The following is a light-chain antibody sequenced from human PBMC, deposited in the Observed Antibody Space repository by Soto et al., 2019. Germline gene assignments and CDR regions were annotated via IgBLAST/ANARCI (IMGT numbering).Light chain of an antibody. V-gene: IGKV1-12*01. CDR1: QDIGSW. CDR3: QQGGRFHIT. CDR2: DAS. Sequence: DLQMTQSPSSVSASEGDRVTITCRASQDIGSWLACYQQKPGKAPDLLIYDASSLQSGVPSRFYGTGSGTDFTLTLSNLQHEDFATHYCQQGGRFHITFDQGKRLETK. J-gene: IGKJ5*01.